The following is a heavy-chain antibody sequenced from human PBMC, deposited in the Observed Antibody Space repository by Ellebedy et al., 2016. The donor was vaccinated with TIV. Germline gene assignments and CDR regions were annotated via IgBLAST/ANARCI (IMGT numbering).Heavy chain of an antibody. CDR3: ARERVRGIYFDS. D-gene: IGHD3-10*01. Sequence: PGGSLRLSCAASGFTFSDFYMSWIRQAPGKGLEWFSSISSRSSSIEYADSVKGRFTVSRDNANSSFYLHMSSLGAGDTAVYFCARERVRGIYFDSWGPGTLVTVSS. CDR2: ISSRSSSI. V-gene: IGHV3-11*01. CDR1: GFTFSDFY. J-gene: IGHJ4*02.